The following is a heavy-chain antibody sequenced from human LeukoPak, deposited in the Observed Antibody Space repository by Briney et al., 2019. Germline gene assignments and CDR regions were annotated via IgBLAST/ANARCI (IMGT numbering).Heavy chain of an antibody. D-gene: IGHD1-26*01. CDR2: ISYDGSNK. Sequence: GGSLRLSCAASGFTFSSYAMHWVRQAPGKGLEWVAVISYDGSNKYYADSVKGRFTISRDNSKNTLYLQKNSLRAEDTAVYYCARDPPGAVGATDEYYSDYWGQGTLVTVSP. CDR1: GFTFSSYA. V-gene: IGHV3-30*01. J-gene: IGHJ4*02. CDR3: ARDPPGAVGATDEYYSDY.